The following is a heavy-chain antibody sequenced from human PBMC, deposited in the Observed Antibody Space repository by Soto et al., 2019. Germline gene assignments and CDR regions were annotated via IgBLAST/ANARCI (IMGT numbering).Heavy chain of an antibody. J-gene: IGHJ4*02. CDR2: TYYRSKWYN. V-gene: IGHV6-1*01. D-gene: IGHD3-16*02. Sequence: PSQTLSLTCAISGDSVSSNSAAWNWIRQSPSRGLEWLGRTYYRSKWYNDYAVSVKSRITINPDTSKNQFSLQLNSVTPEDTAVYYCARESDYVWGSYLRPLRLRPPGRFDYWGQGTLVTVSS. CDR3: ARESDYVWGSYLRPLRLRPPGRFDY. CDR1: GDSVSSNSAA.